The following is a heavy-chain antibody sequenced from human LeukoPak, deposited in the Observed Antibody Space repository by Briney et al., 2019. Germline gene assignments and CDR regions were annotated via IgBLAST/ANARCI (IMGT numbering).Heavy chain of an antibody. CDR2: VNPNSGDT. V-gene: IGHV1-2*02. J-gene: IGHJ1*01. CDR1: GYTFTDYY. Sequence: ASVKVSCKASGYTFTDYYIHWVRQAPGQGLEWMGWVNPNSGDTSYAQKVQGRVTMTRDTSISTAYMDLSSLRSDDTAVYYCARGADAEYFQHWGQGTLVTVPS. CDR3: ARGADAEYFQH.